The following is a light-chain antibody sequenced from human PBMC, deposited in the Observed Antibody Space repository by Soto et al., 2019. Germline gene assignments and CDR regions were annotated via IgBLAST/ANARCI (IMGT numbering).Light chain of an antibody. V-gene: IGLV2-8*01. CDR2: EVS. CDR1: SSDVGGYNY. J-gene: IGLJ3*02. Sequence: QSVLTQPPSASGSPGQSVTISCTGTSSDVGGYNYVSWYQQHPGKAPKLMIYEVSKRPSGVPDRFSGSKSGNTASLTISGLQDEDEADYYCCSYPGSHTWVFGGGTKVTVL. CDR3: CSYPGSHTWV.